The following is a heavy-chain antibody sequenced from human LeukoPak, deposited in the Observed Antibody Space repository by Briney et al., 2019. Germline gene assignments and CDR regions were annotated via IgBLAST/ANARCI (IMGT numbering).Heavy chain of an antibody. CDR1: GYTFTGYY. CDR3: AFNSVAGRIYYFDY. D-gene: IGHD6-19*01. Sequence: ASVKVSCKASGYTFTGYYMHWVRQAPGQGLEWMGWINPNSGGTNYAQKFQGRVTMTRDTSISTACMELSRLRSDDTAVYYCAFNSVAGRIYYFDYWGQGTLVTVSS. V-gene: IGHV1-2*02. CDR2: INPNSGGT. J-gene: IGHJ4*02.